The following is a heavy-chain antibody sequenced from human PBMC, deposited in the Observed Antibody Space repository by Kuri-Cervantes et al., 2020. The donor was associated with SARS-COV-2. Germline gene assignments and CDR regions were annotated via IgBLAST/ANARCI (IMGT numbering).Heavy chain of an antibody. CDR3: ASATGLAATPQRGVGWFDT. J-gene: IGHJ5*02. CDR1: GGSINGYY. V-gene: IGHV4-34*01. D-gene: IGHD6-13*01. CDR2: INHSGNT. Sequence: SETLSLTCTVSGGSINGYYWSWIRQPPGKGLEWVGEINHSGNTNYNPSLKSRVTISVDTSKTQFSLKVSSVTAADTAVYYCASATGLAATPQRGVGWFDTWGQGTLVTVSS.